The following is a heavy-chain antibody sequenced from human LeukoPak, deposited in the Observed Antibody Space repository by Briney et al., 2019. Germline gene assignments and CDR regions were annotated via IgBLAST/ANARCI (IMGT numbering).Heavy chain of an antibody. CDR3: ARGGRWELPRPYAFDI. CDR2: ISAYNGHT. Sequence: ASVKVSCKASGYTFTSYGISWVRQAPGQGLEWMGWISAYNGHTNYAQKLQGRVTMTSDTSTSTAYMELRSLRSDDTAVYYCARGGRWELPRPYAFDIWGQGTMVTVSS. J-gene: IGHJ3*02. V-gene: IGHV1-18*01. D-gene: IGHD1-26*01. CDR1: GYTFTSYG.